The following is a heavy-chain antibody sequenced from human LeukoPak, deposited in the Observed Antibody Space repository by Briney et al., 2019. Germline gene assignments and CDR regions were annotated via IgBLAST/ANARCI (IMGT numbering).Heavy chain of an antibody. CDR2: IYYSGST. CDR1: GGSISSSSYY. J-gene: IGHJ6*02. D-gene: IGHD3-10*01. V-gene: IGHV4-39*07. Sequence: SETLSLTCTVSGGSISSSSYYWGWIRQPPGKGLEWIGSIYYSGSTYYNPSLKSRVTISVDTSKNQFSLKLSSVTAADTAVYYCAREKNRSNYYGSGSYLPYYYYGMDVWGQGTTVTVSS. CDR3: AREKNRSNYYGSGSYLPYYYYGMDV.